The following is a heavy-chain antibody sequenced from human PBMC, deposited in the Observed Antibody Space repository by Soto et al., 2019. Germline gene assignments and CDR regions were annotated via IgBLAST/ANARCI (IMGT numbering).Heavy chain of an antibody. D-gene: IGHD5-12*01. CDR1: GGSLTGYY. Sequence: QVQLQQWGAGLLKPSETLSLTCAVNGGSLTGYYWSWIRQPPGKGLEWIGKIKDGGSTNYSPSLRGXXTXSXXTSNNQFSLKLNSVTAADTAVYYCARGQEGIVATHWDQGALVTVSS. V-gene: IGHV4-34*01. J-gene: IGHJ4*02. CDR3: ARGQEGIVATH. CDR2: IKDGGST.